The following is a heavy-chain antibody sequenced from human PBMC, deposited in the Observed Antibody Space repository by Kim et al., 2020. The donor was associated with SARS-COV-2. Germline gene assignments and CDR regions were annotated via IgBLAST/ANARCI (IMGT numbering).Heavy chain of an antibody. Sequence: GSLRLSCAASGFTFSNAWMSWVRQAPGKGLEWVGRIKSKTDGGTTDYAAPVKGRFTISRDDSKNTLYLQMNSLKTEDTAVYYCTTGFFGESQAYYYYYYGMDVWGQGTTVTVSS. CDR3: TTGFFGESQAYYYYYYGMDV. D-gene: IGHD3-10*01. CDR1: GFTFSNAW. V-gene: IGHV3-15*01. J-gene: IGHJ6*02. CDR2: IKSKTDGGTT.